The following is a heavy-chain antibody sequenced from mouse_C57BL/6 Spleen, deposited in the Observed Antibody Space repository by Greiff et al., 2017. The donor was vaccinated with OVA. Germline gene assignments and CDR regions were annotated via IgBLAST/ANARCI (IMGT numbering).Heavy chain of an antibody. J-gene: IGHJ3*01. CDR1: GYTFTSYW. CDR3: ARDSNYREFAY. Sequence: QVQLQQPGAELVKPGASVKLSCKASGYTFTSYWMHWVKQRPGQGLEWIGMIHPNSGSTNYNEKFKSKATLTVDKSSSTAYMQLSSLTSEDSAVYYCARDSNYREFAYWGQGTLVTVSA. V-gene: IGHV1-64*01. D-gene: IGHD2-5*01. CDR2: IHPNSGST.